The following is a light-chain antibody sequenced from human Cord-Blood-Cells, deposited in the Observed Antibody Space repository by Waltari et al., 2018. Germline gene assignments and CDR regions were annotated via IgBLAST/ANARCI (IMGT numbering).Light chain of an antibody. Sequence: QSALTQHDSASGSPGQSITISCTGTSSAVGSYNLVSWYQQHPGKAPKLMIYAGSKRPSGVSNRFSGSKSGNTASLTISGLQAEDEADYYCCSYAGSSTSVVFGGGTKLTVL. CDR3: CSYAGSSTSVV. J-gene: IGLJ2*01. CDR2: AGS. V-gene: IGLV2-23*01. CDR1: SSAVGSYNL.